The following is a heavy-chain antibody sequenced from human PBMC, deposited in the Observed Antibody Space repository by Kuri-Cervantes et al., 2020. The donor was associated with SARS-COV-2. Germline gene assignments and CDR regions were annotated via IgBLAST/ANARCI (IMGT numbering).Heavy chain of an antibody. Sequence: ASVKVSCKASGYTFTSSGISWVRQAPGQGLEWMGWVSGYNGHTNYAQKLQGRVTMTTDTSTTTAYMELRCLGSDDTAVFYCVRDGYGDYVDYWGQGTLVTVSS. CDR1: GYTFTSSG. J-gene: IGHJ4*02. CDR3: VRDGYGDYVDY. CDR2: VSGYNGHT. D-gene: IGHD2-21*01. V-gene: IGHV1-18*04.